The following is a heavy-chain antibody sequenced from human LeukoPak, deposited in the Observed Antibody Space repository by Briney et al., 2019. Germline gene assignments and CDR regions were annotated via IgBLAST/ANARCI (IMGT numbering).Heavy chain of an antibody. D-gene: IGHD3/OR15-3a*01. J-gene: IGHJ4*02. CDR1: GGSISSYY. Sequence: SETLSLTCTVSGGSISSYYWSWIRQPPGKRLEWIGYIYYSGSTNYNPSLKSRVTISVDTSKNQFSLKLSSVTAADTAVYYCARRLRTGPFDYWGQGTLVTVSS. V-gene: IGHV4-59*01. CDR3: ARRLRTGPFDY. CDR2: IYYSGST.